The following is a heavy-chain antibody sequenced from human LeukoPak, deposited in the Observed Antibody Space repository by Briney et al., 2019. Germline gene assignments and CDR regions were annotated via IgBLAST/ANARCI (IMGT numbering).Heavy chain of an antibody. CDR2: IYYSGST. CDR1: GGSISSYY. CDR3: ERRVEWFRELYTRDAFDI. Sequence: SETLSLTCTVSGGSISSYYWRWIRQPPGKGLEWIGYIYYSGSTNYNPSLKSRVTISVDTSKNQFSLKLSSVTAADTAVYYCERRVEWFRELYTRDAFDIWGQGTMVTVSS. D-gene: IGHD3-10*01. V-gene: IGHV4-59*01. J-gene: IGHJ3*02.